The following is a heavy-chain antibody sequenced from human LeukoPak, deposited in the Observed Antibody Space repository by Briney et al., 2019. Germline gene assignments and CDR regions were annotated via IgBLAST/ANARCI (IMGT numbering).Heavy chain of an antibody. CDR1: GYAFTGYF. CDR3: ASGYCGGGNCYWENTYYFDY. D-gene: IGHD2-15*01. J-gene: IGHJ4*02. V-gene: IGHV1-2*02. Sequence: ASVKVSCKASGYAFTGYFMHWVRQAPGQGLEWMGWINPDSGGTNSAQKFQGRVTMTRDTSISTAYMELSRLTSDDTAVYYCASGYCGGGNCYWENTYYFDYWGQGTLVTVSS. CDR2: INPDSGGT.